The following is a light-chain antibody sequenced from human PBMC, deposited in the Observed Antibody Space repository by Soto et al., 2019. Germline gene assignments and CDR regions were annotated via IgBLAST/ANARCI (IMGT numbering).Light chain of an antibody. CDR1: QSVNAN. CDR2: GAS. V-gene: IGKV3-15*01. Sequence: EVVMTQSPATLSVSPGERATLSCRASQSVNANLAWYQQKPGQAPRRLIQGASNRATGIPARFSGSGFGTEFILTISSLQSEEFAVYYCQTYNTWLSTFGQATKV. J-gene: IGKJ1*01. CDR3: QTYNTWLST.